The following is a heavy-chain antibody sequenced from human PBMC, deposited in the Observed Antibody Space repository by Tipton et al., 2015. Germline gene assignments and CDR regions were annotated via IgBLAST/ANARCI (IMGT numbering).Heavy chain of an antibody. CDR3: ARQIAAAARDWFDP. CDR2: IYYSGST. D-gene: IGHD6-13*01. Sequence: TLSLTCTVSGGSISSVSYYWGWIRQPPGKGLEWIGSIYYSGSTYYNPSLKSRVTISVDTSKNQFSLKLSSVTAADTAVYYCARQIAAAARDWFDPWGQGTLVTVSS. J-gene: IGHJ5*02. CDR1: GGSISSVSYY. V-gene: IGHV4-39*01.